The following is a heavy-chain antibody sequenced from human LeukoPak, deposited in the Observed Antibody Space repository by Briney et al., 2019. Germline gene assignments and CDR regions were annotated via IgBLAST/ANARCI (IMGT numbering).Heavy chain of an antibody. Sequence: GESLKISCQGSGYSFTSYWIGWVRQMPGKGLEWMGIIYPGDSDTGYSPSFQGQVTISLDKSISTAYLQWSSLKASDTAMYYCARQGPYCTNGVCHFDYWGQGTLVTVSS. D-gene: IGHD2-8*01. V-gene: IGHV5-51*01. CDR1: GYSFTSYW. J-gene: IGHJ4*02. CDR3: ARQGPYCTNGVCHFDY. CDR2: IYPGDSDT.